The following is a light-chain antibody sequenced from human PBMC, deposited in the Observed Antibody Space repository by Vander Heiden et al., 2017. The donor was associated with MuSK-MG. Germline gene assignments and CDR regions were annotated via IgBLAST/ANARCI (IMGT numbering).Light chain of an antibody. V-gene: IGKV3-20*01. CDR1: QSVSSNY. J-gene: IGKJ1*01. Sequence: EIALTQSSGTLSWSLGERATLSGRASQSVSSNYLAWYQQKPGPAPRLLIYCASSMATGIPDRFSGSGSETDFTLTLSRLDPEDFAVYYCHQYGTSPRTFGQGTKVEIK. CDR2: CAS. CDR3: HQYGTSPRT.